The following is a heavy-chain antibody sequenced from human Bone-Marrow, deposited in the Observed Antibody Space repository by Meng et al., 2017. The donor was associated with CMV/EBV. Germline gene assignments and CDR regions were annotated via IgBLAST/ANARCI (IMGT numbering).Heavy chain of an antibody. CDR3: ARGYRRGLRGWYFDL. Sequence: SEPLSSPCTVPGGSISSYYWSWIRQPPGKGLEWIGYIYYSGSTNYNPSPKSRVIISVDTSKNQFSLKLSSVTAADTAVYYCARGYRRGLRGWYFDLWGRATLVTVSS. J-gene: IGHJ2*01. V-gene: IGHV4-59*12. D-gene: IGHD4-17*01. CDR2: IYYSGST. CDR1: GGSISSYY.